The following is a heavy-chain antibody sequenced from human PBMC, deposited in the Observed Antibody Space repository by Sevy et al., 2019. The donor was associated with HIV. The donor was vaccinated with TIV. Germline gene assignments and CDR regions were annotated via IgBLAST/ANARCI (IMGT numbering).Heavy chain of an antibody. J-gene: IGHJ6*02. CDR1: GGTFSSYA. D-gene: IGHD6-13*01. Sequence: ASVKVSCKTSGGTFSSYAISWVRQASGQRLEWMGGIIPMFGITNYAQKFQGRVTITADKSTSTSYMELSSLRSEDTAVYYCARDLGIAALPPYYYGMDVWGQGTTVTVSS. CDR2: IIPMFGIT. V-gene: IGHV1-69*10. CDR3: ARDLGIAALPPYYYGMDV.